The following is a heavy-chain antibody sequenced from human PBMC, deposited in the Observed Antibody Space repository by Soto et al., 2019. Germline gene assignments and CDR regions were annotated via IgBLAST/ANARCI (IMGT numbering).Heavy chain of an antibody. V-gene: IGHV1-69*12. CDR1: GGTFSSYA. J-gene: IGHJ4*02. CDR3: ARLPVADLYRDY. Sequence: QVQLVQSGAEVKKPGSSVKVSCKASGGTFSSYAISWVRQAPGQGLEWMGGIIPIFGTANYAQKXXGXXTITADESTSTAYMELSSLRSEDTAVYYCARLPVADLYRDYWGQGTLVTVSS. D-gene: IGHD6-19*01. CDR2: IIPIFGTA.